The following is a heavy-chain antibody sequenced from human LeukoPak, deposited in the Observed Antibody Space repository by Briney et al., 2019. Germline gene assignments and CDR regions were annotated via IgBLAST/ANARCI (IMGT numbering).Heavy chain of an antibody. CDR3: ARAIRRAAADY. V-gene: IGHV4-34*01. J-gene: IGHJ4*02. CDR2: INHSGST. Sequence: PSETLSLTCAVYGGSFSGYYWSWIRQPPGKGLEWIGEINHSGSTNYNPSLKSRVTISVDTSKNQFSLKLSSVTAADTAVYYCARAIRRAAADYWGQGTLVTVSS. CDR1: GGSFSGYY. D-gene: IGHD6-13*01.